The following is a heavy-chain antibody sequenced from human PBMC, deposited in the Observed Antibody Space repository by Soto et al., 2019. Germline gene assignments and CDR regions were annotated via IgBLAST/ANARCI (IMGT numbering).Heavy chain of an antibody. CDR3: AMCGRQQVIPTPISCKIDY. J-gene: IGHJ4*02. D-gene: IGHD6-13*01. CDR1: GASLSDNY. Sequence: SETLFLTCAVYGASLSDNYCHWLRQPPGKGLEWIGEINHSGSTNYNPSLKSRLTISVDMYKNQFSLKLSSVTAADTAVYYCAMCGRQQVIPTPISCKIDYWGQGTLVTVSS. V-gene: IGHV4-34*01. CDR2: INHSGST.